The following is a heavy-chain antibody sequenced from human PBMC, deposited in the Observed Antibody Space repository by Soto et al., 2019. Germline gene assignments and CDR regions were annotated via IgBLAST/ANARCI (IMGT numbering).Heavy chain of an antibody. J-gene: IGHJ6*02. Sequence: EVQLVQSGAEVKKPGESLKISCKGSGYSFTSYWIGWVRQMPGKGLEWMGIIYPGDSDTRYSPSFQGQVTISADKSISTAYLQWSSLKASDTAMYYCARQLYSSSAFDYYYYGMDVWGQGTTVTVSS. D-gene: IGHD6-6*01. V-gene: IGHV5-51*01. CDR3: ARQLYSSSAFDYYYYGMDV. CDR1: GYSFTSYW. CDR2: IYPGDSDT.